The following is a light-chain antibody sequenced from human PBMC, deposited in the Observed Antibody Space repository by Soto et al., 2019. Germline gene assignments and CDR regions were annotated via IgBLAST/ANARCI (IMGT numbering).Light chain of an antibody. CDR1: QGIRN. Sequence: DIQMTQSPPSLSASVGDRVTITCRASQGIRNFAWYQQIPGKAPKPLIYAASTLQSGVTSRFSGSGSGTDFTLTINGLQPEDVATYSCQKYSSVPVFGPGTKVEIK. J-gene: IGKJ3*01. CDR3: QKYSSVPV. CDR2: AAS. V-gene: IGKV1-27*01.